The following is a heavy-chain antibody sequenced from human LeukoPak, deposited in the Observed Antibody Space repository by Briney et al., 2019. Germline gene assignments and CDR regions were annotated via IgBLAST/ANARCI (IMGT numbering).Heavy chain of an antibody. Sequence: GGSLRLSCAASGFTFSTYSMNWVRQAPGKGLEWVSSISSGSGYIYYADSVKGRFTISRDNAKNSLYLQMNSLRAEDTAVYYCARDRGGRAVPYFDYWGQGTLVTVSS. CDR3: ARDRGGRAVPYFDY. CDR1: GFTFSTYS. D-gene: IGHD3-10*01. V-gene: IGHV3-21*01. J-gene: IGHJ4*02. CDR2: ISSGSGYI.